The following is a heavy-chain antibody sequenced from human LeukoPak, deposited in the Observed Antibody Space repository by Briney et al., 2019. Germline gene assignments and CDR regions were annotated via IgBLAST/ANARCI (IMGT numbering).Heavy chain of an antibody. J-gene: IGHJ3*02. CDR2: ISGSGGST. V-gene: IGHV3-23*01. D-gene: IGHD4-23*01. CDR3: TKDITVVRIQDAFDI. CDR1: GFTFSSYA. Sequence: PGGSLRLSCAASGFTFSSYAMSWVRQAPGKGLEWVSCISGSGGSTYYADSVKGRFTISRDNSKNTLYLQMNSLRAEDTAVYYCTKDITVVRIQDAFDIWGQGTMVTVPS.